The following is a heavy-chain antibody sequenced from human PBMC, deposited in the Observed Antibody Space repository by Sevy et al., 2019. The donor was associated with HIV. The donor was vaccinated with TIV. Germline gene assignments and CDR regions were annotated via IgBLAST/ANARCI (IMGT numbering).Heavy chain of an antibody. CDR3: ARPGGLGGSSYFDH. D-gene: IGHD2-15*01. Sequence: TLSLTCTVSGGSISSGGYYWSWIRQHPGKGLEWIGYIYYSGSTYYNPSLKSRVTISVDTSKNQFSLKLSSVTAADTAVYYCARPGGLGGSSYFDHWGQGTLVTVSS. V-gene: IGHV4-31*03. J-gene: IGHJ4*02. CDR1: GGSISSGGYY. CDR2: IYYSGST.